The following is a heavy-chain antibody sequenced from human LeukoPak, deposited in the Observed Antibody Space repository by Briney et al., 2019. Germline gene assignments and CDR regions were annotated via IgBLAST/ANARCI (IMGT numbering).Heavy chain of an antibody. CDR2: INPNSGGT. CDR1: GYTLTAYY. Sequence: ASVKVSCKASGYTLTAYYIYWVRQAPGQGLEGMGRINPNSGGTDYAQNFQGRVTMTRDTSISTAYMELSRLRSDDTAVYYCARGYCSGGTCYLVENWLDPWGQGTLVTVSS. V-gene: IGHV1-2*06. J-gene: IGHJ5*02. D-gene: IGHD2-15*01. CDR3: ARGYCSGGTCYLVENWLDP.